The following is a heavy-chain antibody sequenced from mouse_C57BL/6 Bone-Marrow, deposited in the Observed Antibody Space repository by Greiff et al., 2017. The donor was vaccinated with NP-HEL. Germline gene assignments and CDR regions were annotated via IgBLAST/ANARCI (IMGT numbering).Heavy chain of an antibody. V-gene: IGHV5-15*01. J-gene: IGHJ4*01. CDR1: GFTFSDYG. CDR2: ISNLAYSI. Sequence: DVHLVESGGGLVQPGGSLKLSCAASGFTFSDYGMAWVRQAPRKGPEWVAFISNLAYSIYYADTVTGRFTISRENAKNTLYLEMSSLRSEDTARYYCARHAYYSNPYAMDYWGQGTSVTVSS. D-gene: IGHD2-5*01. CDR3: ARHAYYSNPYAMDY.